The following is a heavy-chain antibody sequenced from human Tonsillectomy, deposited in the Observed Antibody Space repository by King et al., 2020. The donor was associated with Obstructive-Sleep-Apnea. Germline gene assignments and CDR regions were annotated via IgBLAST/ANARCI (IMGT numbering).Heavy chain of an antibody. Sequence: VQLVESGGGLVKPGGSLRLSCAASGFTFSSYSMNWVRQAPGKGLEWVSSISSSSSYIYYADSEKGRFTISRDNAKNSLYLKMNSLRAEDTAVYYCAGTWEKRYYYDYYGMDVWGQGTTVTVSS. CDR2: ISSSSSYI. CDR3: AGTWEKRYYYDYYGMDV. CDR1: GFTFSSYS. V-gene: IGHV3-21*01. J-gene: IGHJ6*02. D-gene: IGHD1-26*01.